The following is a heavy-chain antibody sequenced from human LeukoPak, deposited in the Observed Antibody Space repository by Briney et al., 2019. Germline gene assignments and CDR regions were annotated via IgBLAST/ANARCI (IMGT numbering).Heavy chain of an antibody. CDR3: ARLSKGRYFDYIFDY. CDR2: IYYTGST. Sequence: SGTLSLTCTVSGGSVSSTEFYWGWIRQPPGKGLQWIGNIYYTGSTYYNPSLNSRVTMSVDTSQNRFSLKMTSVTAADTAVYYCARLSKGRYFDYIFDYWGQGTLVTVSS. V-gene: IGHV4-39*01. CDR1: GGSVSSTEFY. J-gene: IGHJ4*02. D-gene: IGHD3-9*01.